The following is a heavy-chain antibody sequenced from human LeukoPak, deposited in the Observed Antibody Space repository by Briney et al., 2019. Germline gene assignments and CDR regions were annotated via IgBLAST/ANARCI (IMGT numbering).Heavy chain of an antibody. D-gene: IGHD6-6*01. V-gene: IGHV3-23*01. CDR2: ISGSGGST. CDR3: TSPYSSSDPFDY. Sequence: PGGSLRLSCAASGFTFSSYAMYWVRQAPGKGLEWVSTISGSGGSTYYADSVKGRFTISRDNSKNTLYLQMNSLRAEDTAVYYCTSPYSSSDPFDYWGQGTLVTVSS. J-gene: IGHJ4*02. CDR1: GFTFSSYA.